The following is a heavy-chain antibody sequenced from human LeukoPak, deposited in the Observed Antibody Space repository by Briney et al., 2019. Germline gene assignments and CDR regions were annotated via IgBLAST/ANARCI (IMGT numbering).Heavy chain of an antibody. V-gene: IGHV3-30*18. Sequence: QPGRSLRLSCAASGFTFSSYGMHWVRQAPGKGLEWGAVISYDGSNTYYADSVKGRFTISRDNSKNTLYLQMNSLRAEDTAVYYCAKSGASWWHNWFDPWGQGTLVTVSS. CDR2: ISYDGSNT. D-gene: IGHD2-15*01. CDR3: AKSGASWWHNWFDP. CDR1: GFTFSSYG. J-gene: IGHJ5*02.